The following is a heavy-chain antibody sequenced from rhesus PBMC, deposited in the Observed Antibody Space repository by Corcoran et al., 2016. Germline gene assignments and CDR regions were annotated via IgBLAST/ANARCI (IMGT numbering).Heavy chain of an antibody. Sequence: QVQLQESGPGLVKPSETLSLTCAVSGFSISIGYGWTWIRQPPGKGLEWMGYIDGTNANTYYNPSLKSRVTISRDTSKNQFSLTLNSMTAADTAVYYCARGNPPDYWGQGVLVTVSS. CDR2: IDGTNANT. V-gene: IGHV4-127*01. CDR1: GFSISIGYG. J-gene: IGHJ4*01. CDR3: ARGNPPDY.